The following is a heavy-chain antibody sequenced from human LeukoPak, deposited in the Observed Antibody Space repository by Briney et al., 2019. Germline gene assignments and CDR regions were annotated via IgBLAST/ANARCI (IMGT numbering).Heavy chain of an antibody. D-gene: IGHD6-19*01. V-gene: IGHV3-30*03. CDR3: ARGTPSSSGWLYYGMDV. Sequence: PGGSLSLSCAASGFTFSCYGMHWVRQAPGKGLEWVAVISYGGSNKYYADSVKGRFTISRDNSKNTLYLQMNSLRAEDTAVYYCARGTPSSSGWLYYGMDVWGQGTTVPVSS. CDR2: ISYGGSNK. J-gene: IGHJ6*02. CDR1: GFTFSCYG.